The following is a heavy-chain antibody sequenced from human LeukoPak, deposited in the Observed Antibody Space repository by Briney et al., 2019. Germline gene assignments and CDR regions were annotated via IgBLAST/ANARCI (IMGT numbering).Heavy chain of an antibody. V-gene: IGHV3-74*01. CDR3: VPADLP. Sequence: TGGSLRLSCTMSGFTFSGRWMHWVRQAPGEGLVWVSLIRPDGSGANYADSVRGRFTISRDNAKNTLYLQMNSLRVEDTAVNYCVPADLPWGQGTLVIVSS. CDR1: GFTFSGRW. J-gene: IGHJ5*02. CDR2: IRPDGSGA.